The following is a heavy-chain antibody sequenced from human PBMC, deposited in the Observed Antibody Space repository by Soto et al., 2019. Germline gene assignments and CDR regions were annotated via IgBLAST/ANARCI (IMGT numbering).Heavy chain of an antibody. CDR3: ARYGGDGPFVYNYGMGV. D-gene: IGHD2-21*02. CDR1: GGSISSGGYY. Sequence: PSETLSLTCTVSGGSISSGGYYWSWIRQHPGKGLEWIGYIYYSGSTNYNPSFQGHVTMSADKSISTAYLHWSSLKASDTAMYYCARYGGDGPFVYNYGMGVWGQGTTVTVSS. J-gene: IGHJ6*02. V-gene: IGHV4-31*01. CDR2: IYYSGST.